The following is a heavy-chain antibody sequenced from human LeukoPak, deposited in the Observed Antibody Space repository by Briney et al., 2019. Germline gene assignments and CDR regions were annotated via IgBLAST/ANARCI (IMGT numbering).Heavy chain of an antibody. D-gene: IGHD2-15*01. Sequence: GGSLRLSCTASGFSFSTYAMTWVRQAPGKGLQWISSMSSGSRYIYYADSVRGRFTISRDNTKNSLYLLMNNLRAEDTAIYYCARDRPTGASRVFVVQWGQGTPVTVSS. V-gene: IGHV3-21*06. J-gene: IGHJ4*02. CDR1: GFSFSTYA. CDR2: MSSGSRYI. CDR3: ARDRPTGASRVFVVQ.